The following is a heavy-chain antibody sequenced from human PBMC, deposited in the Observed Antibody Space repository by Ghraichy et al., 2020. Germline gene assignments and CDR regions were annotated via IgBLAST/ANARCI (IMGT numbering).Heavy chain of an antibody. D-gene: IGHD3-9*01. CDR1: GFSDAW. Sequence: GGSLRLSCAASGFSDAWMSWVRQAPGKGLEWVGRIKSKTDGGTTDYAAPVKGRFTISRDDSKNTVHLQMNSLKTEDTAVYYCTTVTGTYFDPVSYWGQGTLVTVSS. CDR2: IKSKTDGGTT. V-gene: IGHV3-15*01. CDR3: TTVTGTYFDPVSY. J-gene: IGHJ4*02.